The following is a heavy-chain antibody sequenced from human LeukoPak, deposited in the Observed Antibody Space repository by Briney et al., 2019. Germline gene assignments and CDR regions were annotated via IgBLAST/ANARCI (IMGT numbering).Heavy chain of an antibody. CDR2: INHSGST. CDR1: GGSFSGYY. Sequence: SETLSLTCAIYGGSFSGYYWSWIRQPPGKGLEWIGEINHSGSTNYNPSLKSRVTISVDTSKNQFSLKLSSVTAADTAVYYCARGGVQLRLKLNGMDVWGQGTTVTVSS. CDR3: ARGGVQLRLKLNGMDV. J-gene: IGHJ6*02. D-gene: IGHD5-18*01. V-gene: IGHV4-34*01.